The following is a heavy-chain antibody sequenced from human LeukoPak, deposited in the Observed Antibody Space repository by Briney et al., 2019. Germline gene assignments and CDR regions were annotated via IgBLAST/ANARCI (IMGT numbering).Heavy chain of an antibody. CDR3: AKDTSRGCNYYYYMDV. J-gene: IGHJ6*03. CDR1: GFTFDDYT. V-gene: IGHV3-43*01. D-gene: IGHD6-19*01. CDR2: ISWDGGST. Sequence: GGSLRLSCAASGFTFDDYTMHWVRQAPGKGLEWVSLISWDGGSTYYGDSVKGRFTISRDNSKNSLYLQMNSLRTEDTALYYCAKDTSRGCNYYYYMDVWGKGTTVTVSS.